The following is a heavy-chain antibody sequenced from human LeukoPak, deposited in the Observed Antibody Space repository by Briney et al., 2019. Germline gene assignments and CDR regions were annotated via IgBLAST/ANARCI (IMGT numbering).Heavy chain of an antibody. CDR3: ARRIIAAAGTPPSYYYYYMDV. D-gene: IGHD6-13*01. V-gene: IGHV4-61*02. CDR1: GGSLSSGSYY. CDR2: IYTSGST. J-gene: IGHJ6*03. Sequence: SETLSLTCTVSGGSLSSGSYYWSWIRQPAGKGLEWIGRIYTSGSTNYNPSLKSRVTISVDTSKNQFSLKLSSVTAADTAVYYCARRIIAAAGTPPSYYYYYMDVWGKGTTVTVSS.